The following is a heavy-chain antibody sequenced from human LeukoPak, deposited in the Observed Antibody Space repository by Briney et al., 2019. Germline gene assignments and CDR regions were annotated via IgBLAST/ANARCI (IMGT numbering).Heavy chain of an antibody. D-gene: IGHD4-17*01. J-gene: IGHJ4*02. CDR1: GGSFSGYY. Sequence: SETLSLTCVVYGGSFSGYYWSWIRQPPGKGLEWIGEINHSGGTNYNPSLKSGVTISVDTSKNQFSLKLSSVTAADTAVYYCARDKGPVTTDFDYWGQGTLVTVSS. CDR2: INHSGGT. CDR3: ARDKGPVTTDFDY. V-gene: IGHV4-34*01.